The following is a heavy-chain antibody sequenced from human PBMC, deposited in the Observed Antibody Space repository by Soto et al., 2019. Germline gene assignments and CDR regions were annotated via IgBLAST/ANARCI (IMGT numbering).Heavy chain of an antibody. CDR2: IYHSGST. V-gene: IGHV4-4*02. CDR1: GGSISSSNW. J-gene: IGHJ4*02. Sequence: SETLSLTRAVSGGSISSSNWWSWVRQPPGKWLEWIGEIYHSGSTNYNPSLKSRVTISVDKSKNQFSLKLSSVTAADTAVYYCASFGYSSSSVDYWGQGTLVTVSS. CDR3: ASFGYSSSSVDY. D-gene: IGHD6-6*01.